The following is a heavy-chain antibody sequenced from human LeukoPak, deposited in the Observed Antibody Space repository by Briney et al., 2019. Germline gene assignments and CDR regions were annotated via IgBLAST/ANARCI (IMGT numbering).Heavy chain of an antibody. D-gene: IGHD5-12*01. CDR2: ISAYNGNT. Sequence: ASVRVSCKASGYTFTSYGISWVRQAPGQGLEWMGWISAYNGNTNYAQTLQGRVTMTTDTSTSTAYMELRSLRSDDTAVYYCARDDIVARNYYYYYVMDVWGQGTTVTVSS. J-gene: IGHJ6*02. CDR3: ARDDIVARNYYYYYVMDV. CDR1: GYTFTSYG. V-gene: IGHV1-18*01.